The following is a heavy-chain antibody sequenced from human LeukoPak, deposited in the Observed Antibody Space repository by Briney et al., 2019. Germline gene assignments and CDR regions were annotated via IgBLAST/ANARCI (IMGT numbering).Heavy chain of an antibody. CDR1: GGSISGSF. D-gene: IGHD6-6*01. J-gene: IGHJ4*02. V-gene: IGHV4-59*08. CDR2: VYYSGST. CDR3: ARGITGAARPVDY. Sequence: SETRSLTCTVSGGSISGSFWSWIRQPPGKGLEWIGYVYYSGSTSYNPSLKSRVTISVDTSKNQFSLKLSSVTAADTAVYYCARGITGAARPVDYWGQGTLVTVSS.